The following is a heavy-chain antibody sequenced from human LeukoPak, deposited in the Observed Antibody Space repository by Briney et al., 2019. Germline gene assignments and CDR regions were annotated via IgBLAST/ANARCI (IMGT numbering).Heavy chain of an antibody. J-gene: IGHJ2*01. D-gene: IGHD5-24*01. Sequence: SETLSLTCALYGGSFSVYYWSWIRHPPGKGLEWIGEINHSGSTNYNPSLKSRVTISVDTSKNQFSQKLSSVTAADTAVYYCARGPRWLQSVSRSGYFDLWGRGTLVTVSS. CDR1: GGSFSVYY. V-gene: IGHV4-34*01. CDR2: INHSGST. CDR3: ARGPRWLQSVSRSGYFDL.